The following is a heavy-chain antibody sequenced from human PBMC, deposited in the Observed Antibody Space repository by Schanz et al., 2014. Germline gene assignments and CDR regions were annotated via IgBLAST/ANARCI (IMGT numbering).Heavy chain of an antibody. J-gene: IGHJ4*02. CDR3: ARGGYSSGWYDRDIAHFDY. Sequence: QVQLVQSGADVKKPGSSVKVSCKASGYTFTSHGISWVRQAPGQGLEWMGWINPNSGDTNYAQKFQGWVTMTRDTSISTAYMEVSRLKSDDTAVYYCARGGYSSGWYDRDIAHFDYWGQGTLVTVSS. D-gene: IGHD6-19*01. CDR2: INPNSGDT. CDR1: GYTFTSHG. V-gene: IGHV1-2*04.